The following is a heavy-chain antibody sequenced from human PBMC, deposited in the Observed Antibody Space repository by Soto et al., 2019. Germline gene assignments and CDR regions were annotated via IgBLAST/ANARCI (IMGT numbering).Heavy chain of an antibody. CDR1: GGSISNYY. V-gene: IGHV4-59*12. D-gene: IGHD2-15*01. CDR3: ARGLVVAAQH. CDR2: IYHSGST. Sequence: SETLSLTCTVSGGSISNYYWSWVRQPPGKGLEWIGYIYHSGSTYYNPSLKSRVTISVDRSKNQFSLKLSSVTAADTAVYYCARGLVVAAQHWGQGTLVTVSS. J-gene: IGHJ4*02.